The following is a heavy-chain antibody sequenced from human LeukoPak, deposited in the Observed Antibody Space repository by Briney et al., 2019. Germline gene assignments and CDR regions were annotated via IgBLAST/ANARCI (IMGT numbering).Heavy chain of an antibody. V-gene: IGHV3-74*01. CDR1: GFTFSRFW. CDR3: ARDPNHGNLDYYYYYGMDV. Sequence: GGSLRLSCAASGFTFSRFWMHWVRQAPGKGLVWVSRINGDGSSTNYADSVRGRFTISRDNAKNTLYLQMNSLRAEDTAVYYCARDPNHGNLDYYYYYGMDVWGQGTTVTVSS. J-gene: IGHJ6*02. CDR2: INGDGSST. D-gene: IGHD1-1*01.